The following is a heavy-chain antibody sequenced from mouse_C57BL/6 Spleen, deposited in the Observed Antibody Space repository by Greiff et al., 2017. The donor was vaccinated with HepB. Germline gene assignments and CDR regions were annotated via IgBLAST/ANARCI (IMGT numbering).Heavy chain of an antibody. CDR2: IDPETGGT. CDR3: TREWDDYGEGKDY. D-gene: IGHD2-4*01. V-gene: IGHV1-15*01. CDR1: GYTFTDYE. Sequence: QVQLQQSGAELVRPGASVTLSCKASGYTFTDYEMHWVKQTPVHGLEWIGAIDPETGGTAYNQKFKGKAILTADKSSSTAYMELRSLTSEDSAVYYCTREWDDYGEGKDYWGQGTTLTVSS. J-gene: IGHJ2*01.